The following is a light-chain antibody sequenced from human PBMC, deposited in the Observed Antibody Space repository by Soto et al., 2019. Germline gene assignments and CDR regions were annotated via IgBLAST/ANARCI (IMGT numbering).Light chain of an antibody. J-gene: IGKJ1*01. V-gene: IGKV1-39*01. CDR1: QSISTY. CDR3: QHNYRSPPWT. CDR2: RAS. Sequence: DIQMTQSPSSLSASVGDRVTISCRASQSISTYLNWYQQKPGTAPKLLIYRASSVKSGVPPRFIGSGSWRDFTLSISSLRPEDIASYFYQHNYRSPPWTFGQGTKVEVK.